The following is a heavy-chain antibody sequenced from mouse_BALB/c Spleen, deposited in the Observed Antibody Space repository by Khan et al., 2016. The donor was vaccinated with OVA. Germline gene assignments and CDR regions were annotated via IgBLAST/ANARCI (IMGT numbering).Heavy chain of an antibody. Sequence: QVRLQQSGPGLVAPSQSLSITCTVSGFSLTTYGVHWVRQPPGKGLEWLGVIWAGGSTNFNSALMSRLSLSKDNSKSQVFLKMNSLKTVDTAMYYWARDRNYGNYWAMDYWGQGTSVTVSS. CDR1: GFSLTTYG. D-gene: IGHD2-1*01. CDR3: ARDRNYGNYWAMDY. CDR2: IWAGGST. V-gene: IGHV2-9*02. J-gene: IGHJ4*01.